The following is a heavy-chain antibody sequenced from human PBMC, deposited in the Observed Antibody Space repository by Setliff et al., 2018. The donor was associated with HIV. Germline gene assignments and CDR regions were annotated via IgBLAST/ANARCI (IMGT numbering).Heavy chain of an antibody. CDR2: IDPQDGET. CDR1: GYTFTDYF. D-gene: IGHD3-22*01. J-gene: IGHJ4*02. Sequence: ASVKVSCKASGYTFTDYFIHWILQAPGKGLEWMGWIDPQDGETPFAEKFQGRITITADTSTDTAYLELSSLRSEYSAFYYCTTPLDSSGYFGSDYFDYCGQGALVTVSS. V-gene: IGHV1-69-2*01. CDR3: TTPLDSSGYFGSDYFDY.